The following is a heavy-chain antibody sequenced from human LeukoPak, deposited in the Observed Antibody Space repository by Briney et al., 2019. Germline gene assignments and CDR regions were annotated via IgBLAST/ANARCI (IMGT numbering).Heavy chain of an antibody. V-gene: IGHV3-21*01. J-gene: IGHJ3*02. CDR3: ARVSSGWSGQRRAFDI. CDR1: GFTFSSYS. Sequence: GGSLRLSCAASGFTFSSYSMNWVRQAPGKGLEWVSSIGSSSSYIYYADSVKGRFTISRDNAKNSLYLQMNSLRAEDTAVYYCARVSSGWSGQRRAFDIWGQGTMVTVSS. D-gene: IGHD6-19*01. CDR2: IGSSSSYI.